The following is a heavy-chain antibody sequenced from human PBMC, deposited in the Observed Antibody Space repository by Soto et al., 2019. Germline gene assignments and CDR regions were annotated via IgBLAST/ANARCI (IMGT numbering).Heavy chain of an antibody. Sequence: ASVKVSCTASGYTFTSYDINWVRQATGQGLEWMGWMNPNSGNTGYAQKFQGRVTMTRNTSISTAYMELSSLRSEDTAVYYCARERNSGSYPYPDYWGQGTLVTVSS. CDR1: GYTFTSYD. CDR2: MNPNSGNT. V-gene: IGHV1-8*01. D-gene: IGHD3-10*01. J-gene: IGHJ4*02. CDR3: ARERNSGSYPYPDY.